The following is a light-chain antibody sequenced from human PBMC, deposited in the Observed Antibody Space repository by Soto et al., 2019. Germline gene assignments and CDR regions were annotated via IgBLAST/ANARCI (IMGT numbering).Light chain of an antibody. CDR3: QKDNSAPFT. V-gene: IGKV1-27*01. CDR1: QAINNF. J-gene: IGKJ3*01. Sequence: DIQMTQSPSSLSASVGDRVTIACRASQAINNFLAWYQQKSGKVPTLLIYAASTLQSGVPSRFRGSASGTDVPLTISSRQPENGATYDRQKDNSAPFTFGAGTKVDIK. CDR2: AAS.